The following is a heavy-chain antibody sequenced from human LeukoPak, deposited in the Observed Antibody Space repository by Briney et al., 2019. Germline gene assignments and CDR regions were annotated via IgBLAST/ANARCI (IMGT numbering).Heavy chain of an antibody. CDR2: IRYEGSNK. V-gene: IGHV3-30*02. CDR3: AKDLTGDLDAFDI. CDR1: GFTFSSYG. J-gene: IGHJ3*02. D-gene: IGHD7-27*01. Sequence: GGSLRLSCAASGFTFSSYGMHWVRQAPGKGLEWVAFIRYEGSNKYYADSVKGRFTISRDNSKNTLYLQMNSLRAEDTAVYYCAKDLTGDLDAFDIWGQGTMVTVSS.